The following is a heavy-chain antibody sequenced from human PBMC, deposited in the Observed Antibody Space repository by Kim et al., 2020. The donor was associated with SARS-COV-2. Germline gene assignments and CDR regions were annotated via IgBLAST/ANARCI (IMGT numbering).Heavy chain of an antibody. D-gene: IGHD4-17*01. J-gene: IGHJ6*02. CDR3: ARSQNLNYGDLPFDYYYGMDV. CDR1: GGSISSYY. CDR2: IYYSGST. Sequence: SETLSLTCTVSGGSISSYYWSWIRQPPGKGLEWIGYIYYSGSTNYNPSLKSRVTISVDTSKNQFSLKLSSVTAADTAEYYCARSQNLNYGDLPFDYYYGMDVVGQGTTVTVSS. V-gene: IGHV4-59*01.